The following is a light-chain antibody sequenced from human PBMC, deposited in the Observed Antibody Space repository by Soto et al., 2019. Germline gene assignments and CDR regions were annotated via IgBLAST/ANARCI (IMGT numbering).Light chain of an antibody. CDR3: AAWDDSLNAYV. Sequence: QSVLTQPPSASGTPGRRVTISCSGSSSNIGGYTVNWYQQFPGTAPKLLIYSNNQRPSGVPDRFSGSKSGTSASLAISGPQSEDEADYYCAAWDDSLNAYVFGTGTKVTVL. CDR2: SNN. V-gene: IGLV1-44*01. J-gene: IGLJ1*01. CDR1: SSNIGGYT.